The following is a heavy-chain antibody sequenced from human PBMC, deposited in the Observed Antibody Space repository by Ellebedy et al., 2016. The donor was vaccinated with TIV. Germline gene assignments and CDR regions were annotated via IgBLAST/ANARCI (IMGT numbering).Heavy chain of an antibody. D-gene: IGHD6-25*01. V-gene: IGHV3-74*01. CDR1: GITFSGLTFSSFW. J-gene: IGHJ6*02. Sequence: PWGSLRLSCAASGITFSGLTFSSFWIPWVRQAPAQGLVWVSRINAAGSSTDCGDSVKGRFTISRDNAKKTLYLEMNSLRAEDTAVYYCARGRERLGYYGMDVWGQGTTVTVSS. CDR3: ARGRERLGYYGMDV. CDR2: INAAGSST.